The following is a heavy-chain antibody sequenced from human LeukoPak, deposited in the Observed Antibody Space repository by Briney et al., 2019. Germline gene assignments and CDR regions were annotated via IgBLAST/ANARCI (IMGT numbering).Heavy chain of an antibody. CDR3: ARALIVIMAPQRDAFDI. J-gene: IGHJ3*02. Sequence: GASVKVSCKASGYTFTNYAINWVRQAPGQRLEWMGWINAGKGNTKYSQEFQGRVTITRDTSASTAYMELSSLRSEDMAVYYCARALIVIMAPQRDAFDIWGQGLWSPSLQ. V-gene: IGHV1-3*03. D-gene: IGHD2-8*01. CDR1: GYTFTNYA. CDR2: INAGKGNT.